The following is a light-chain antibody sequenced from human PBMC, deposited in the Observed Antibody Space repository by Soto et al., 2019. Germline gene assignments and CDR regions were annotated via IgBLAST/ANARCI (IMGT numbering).Light chain of an antibody. CDR3: QQYGSSPWT. CDR2: GAS. V-gene: IGKV3-20*01. CDR1: QSVSSSY. J-gene: IGKJ1*01. Sequence: EFVLTQSPGTLSLSPGERATLSCRASQSVSSSYLAWYQQKPGQAPRLLIYGASSRATGIPDRFSGSGSGTDFTLTISRLEPEDFAVYYCQQYGSSPWTFAQGTKVDIK.